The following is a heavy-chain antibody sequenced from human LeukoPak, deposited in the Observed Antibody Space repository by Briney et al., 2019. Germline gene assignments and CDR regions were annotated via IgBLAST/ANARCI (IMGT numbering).Heavy chain of an antibody. CDR1: GYTFTSYD. D-gene: IGHD3-10*01. Sequence: ASVKVSCKASGYTFTSYDINWVRQATGQGLEWVGWMNPNSGNTGYAQKFQGRVTMTRNTSISTAYMELSSLRSEDTAVYYCARGPSAPRLLWFGELRRLWFDPWGQGTLVTVSS. V-gene: IGHV1-8*01. CDR2: MNPNSGNT. J-gene: IGHJ5*02. CDR3: ARGPSAPRLLWFGELRRLWFDP.